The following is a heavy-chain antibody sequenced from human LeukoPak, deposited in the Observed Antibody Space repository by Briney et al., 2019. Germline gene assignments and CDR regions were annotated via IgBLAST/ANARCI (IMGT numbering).Heavy chain of an antibody. D-gene: IGHD3-10*01. J-gene: IGHJ4*02. CDR3: ARGLSRGDGSGSYVFDY. CDR1: GSGFTFRGNG. V-gene: IGHV3-33*01. Sequence: GGSLRLSCAVSGSGFTFRGNGMHWVRQAPGKGLEWVAVIWYDGSKTYYADSVKGRFTISRDNSQNTLYLQMNNLRAEDTAVYYCARGLSRGDGSGSYVFDYWGQGTLVTASS. CDR2: IWYDGSKT.